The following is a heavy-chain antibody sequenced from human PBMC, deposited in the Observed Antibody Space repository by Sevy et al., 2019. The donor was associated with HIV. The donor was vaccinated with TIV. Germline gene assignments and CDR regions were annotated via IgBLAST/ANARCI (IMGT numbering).Heavy chain of an antibody. J-gene: IGHJ4*02. Sequence: GGSLRLSCAASEVTFSNYAMHWVRQAPGNGLEWVAVISYDGNNKYYADSVKGRFTISRDNSKNTLFLQMNSLRSEDTAMYYCARDAYTSGPPRIDHSGQGTMVTVSS. CDR2: ISYDGNNK. CDR3: ARDAYTSGPPRIDH. V-gene: IGHV3-30-3*01. D-gene: IGHD6-19*01. CDR1: EVTFSNYA.